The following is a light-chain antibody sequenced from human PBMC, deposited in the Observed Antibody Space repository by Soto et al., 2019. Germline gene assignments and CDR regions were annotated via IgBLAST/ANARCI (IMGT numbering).Light chain of an antibody. J-gene: IGKJ1*01. CDR2: AAS. Sequence: RVMTQSPDTLSVSPGERATLSCRASETVRSNLAWYQQKPGQAPRLLIYAASTRATGIPARFSGSGSGTEFTLTISSLQSEDFAVYYCQQYNDWPRTFGQGTKVDI. CDR1: ETVRSN. V-gene: IGKV3-15*01. CDR3: QQYNDWPRT.